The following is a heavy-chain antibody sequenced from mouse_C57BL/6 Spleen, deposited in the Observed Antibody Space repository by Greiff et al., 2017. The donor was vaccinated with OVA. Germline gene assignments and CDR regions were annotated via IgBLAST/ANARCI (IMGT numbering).Heavy chain of an antibody. D-gene: IGHD1-1*01. CDR3: ARDYGSSYGFAY. CDR1: GYTFTSYW. CDR2: IDPSDSET. J-gene: IGHJ3*01. Sequence: QVQLQQPGAELVRPGSSVKLSCTASGYTFTSYWMHWVKQRPTQGLEWIGNIDPSDSETPSNQKFKDKATLTVDKSSSTAYMQLSSLTTEDSAVYYCARDYGSSYGFAYWGQGTLVTVSA. V-gene: IGHV1-52*01.